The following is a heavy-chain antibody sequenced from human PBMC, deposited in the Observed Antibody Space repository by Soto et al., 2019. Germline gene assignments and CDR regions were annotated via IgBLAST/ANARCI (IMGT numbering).Heavy chain of an antibody. CDR1: GGSVSSGSYY. J-gene: IGHJ5*02. V-gene: IGHV4-61*01. D-gene: IGHD6-13*01. CDR2: IYYSGST. CDR3: ARTIYSSSWYPYNWFDP. Sequence: PSETLSLTCTVSGGSVSSGSYYWSWIRQPPGKGLEWIGYIYYSGSTKYNPSLKSRVTISVDTSKNQFSLKLSSVTAADTAVYYCARTIYSSSWYPYNWFDPWGQGTLVTVSS.